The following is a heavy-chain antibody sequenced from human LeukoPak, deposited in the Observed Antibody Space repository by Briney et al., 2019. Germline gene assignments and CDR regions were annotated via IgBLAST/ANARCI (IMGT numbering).Heavy chain of an antibody. Sequence: GGSLRLSCAASGFTLSSYEMNWVRQAPGKGLEWVSYISSSGSTIYYADSVKGRFTISRDNAKNSLYLQMNSLRAEDTAVYYCARVTVITFGGVIDDLWGQGTLVTVSS. D-gene: IGHD3-16*02. CDR1: GFTLSSYE. CDR2: ISSSGSTI. J-gene: IGHJ4*02. CDR3: ARVTVITFGGVIDDL. V-gene: IGHV3-48*03.